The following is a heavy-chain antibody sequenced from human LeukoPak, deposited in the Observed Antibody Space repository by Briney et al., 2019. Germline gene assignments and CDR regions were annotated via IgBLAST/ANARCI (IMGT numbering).Heavy chain of an antibody. D-gene: IGHD4-17*01. V-gene: IGHV3-66*02. CDR1: GFTVSSNY. CDR2: IYSGGSA. J-gene: IGHJ3*02. CDR3: ASSPYGYDAFDI. Sequence: PGGSLRLSCAASGFTVSSNYMSWVRQTPGKGLEWVSVIYSGGSAYYADSVKGRFTISRDNSKNTLYLQMNSLRAEDTAVYYCASSPYGYDAFDISRQGTMVTVSS.